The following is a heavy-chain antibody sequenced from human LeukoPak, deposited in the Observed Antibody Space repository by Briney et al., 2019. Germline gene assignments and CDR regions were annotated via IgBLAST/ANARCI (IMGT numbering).Heavy chain of an antibody. Sequence: GGSLRLSCAASGFTFSTYAMHWVRQAPGKGLEWVAAISFDGSKKYYADSVKGRFTISRDNSQNTMYLEMNSLTVEDTTVYYCASERITIFGVAIRAPDCWGQGTLVTVSS. J-gene: IGHJ4*02. CDR1: GFTFSTYA. D-gene: IGHD3-3*01. V-gene: IGHV3-30*04. CDR2: ISFDGSKK. CDR3: ASERITIFGVAIRAPDC.